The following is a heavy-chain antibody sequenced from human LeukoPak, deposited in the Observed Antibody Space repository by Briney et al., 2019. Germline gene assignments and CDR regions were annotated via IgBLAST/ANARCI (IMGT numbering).Heavy chain of an antibody. CDR2: ITASGTAM. CDR3: ASSGNYRFDY. J-gene: IGHJ4*02. CDR1: GFTFSSYS. D-gene: IGHD1-26*01. Sequence: GGSLRLSCAASGFTFSSYSMNWVRQAPGKGLEWVSHITASGTAMFYADSVKGRLTIFRDNAKNSLYLQMNSLRDEDTAVYYCASSGNYRFDYWGQGTLVTVSS. V-gene: IGHV3-48*02.